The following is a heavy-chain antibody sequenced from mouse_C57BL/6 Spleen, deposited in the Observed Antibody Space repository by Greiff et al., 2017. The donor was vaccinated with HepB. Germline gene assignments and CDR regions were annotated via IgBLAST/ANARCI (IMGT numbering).Heavy chain of an antibody. V-gene: IGHV5-6*01. J-gene: IGHJ3*01. D-gene: IGHD3-3*01. CDR3: ARQGQLTGSFAY. CDR2: ISSGGSYT. CDR1: GFTFSSYG. Sequence: EVQLVESGGDLVKPGGSLKLSCAASGFTFSSYGMSWVRQTPDKRLEWVTTISSGGSYTYYPDSVKGRFTISRDNAKNTLYLQMSSLKSEDTAMYYCARQGQLTGSFAYWGQGTLVTVSA.